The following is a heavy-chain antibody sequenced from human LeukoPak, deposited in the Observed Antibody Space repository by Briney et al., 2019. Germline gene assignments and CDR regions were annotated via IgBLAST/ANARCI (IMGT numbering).Heavy chain of an antibody. D-gene: IGHD3-22*01. J-gene: IGHJ6*03. V-gene: IGHV1-69*05. CDR3: ARGYYGSRLYCYYMDV. Sequence: SSVKVSCKASGGTFSSYAISWVRQAPGQGLEWMGGIIPIFGTANYAQKFQGRVTITTDESTSTAYMELSSVRSEDTAVYYCARGYYGSRLYCYYMDVWGKGTRVTVSS. CDR1: GGTFSSYA. CDR2: IIPIFGTA.